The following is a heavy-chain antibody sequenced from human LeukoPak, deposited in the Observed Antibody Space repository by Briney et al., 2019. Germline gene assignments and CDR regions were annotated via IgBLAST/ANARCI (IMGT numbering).Heavy chain of an antibody. CDR2: FDPEDGEA. Sequence: ASVKVSCKVSGYTLTELSMHWVRQAPGKGLEWMGGFDPEDGEAIYAQKFQGRVTMTEDTSTDTAYTELSSLRSEDTAVYYCATYPVVTAIRVFDYWGQGTLVTVSS. CDR3: ATYPVVTAIRVFDY. D-gene: IGHD2-21*02. V-gene: IGHV1-24*01. CDR1: GYTLTELS. J-gene: IGHJ4*02.